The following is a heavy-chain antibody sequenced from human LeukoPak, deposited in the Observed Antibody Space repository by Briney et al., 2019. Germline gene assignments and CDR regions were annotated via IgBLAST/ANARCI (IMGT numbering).Heavy chain of an antibody. J-gene: IGHJ4*02. CDR1: GFTFSSYS. CDR3: ARAGGSYGPFDY. V-gene: IGHV3-21*01. CDR2: ISSSSYI. D-gene: IGHD5-18*01. Sequence: TGGSLRLSCAASGFTFSSYSMNWVRQAPGKGLEWVSSISSSSYIYYADSVKGRFTISRDNAKNSLYLQMNSLRAEDTAVYYCARAGGSYGPFDYWGQGTLVTVSS.